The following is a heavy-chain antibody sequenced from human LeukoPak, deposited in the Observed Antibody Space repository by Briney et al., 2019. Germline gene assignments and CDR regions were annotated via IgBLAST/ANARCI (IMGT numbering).Heavy chain of an antibody. CDR3: ASGGPASGSYYRYFDY. D-gene: IGHD1-26*01. CDR2: ISSSGSTI. CDR1: GFTFSSYW. J-gene: IGHJ4*02. V-gene: IGHV3-11*01. Sequence: GGSLRLSCAASGFTFSSYWMSWIRQAPGKGLEWVSYISSSGSTIYYADSVKGRFTISRDNAKNSLYLQMNSLRAEDTAVYYCASGGPASGSYYRYFDYWGQGTLVTVSS.